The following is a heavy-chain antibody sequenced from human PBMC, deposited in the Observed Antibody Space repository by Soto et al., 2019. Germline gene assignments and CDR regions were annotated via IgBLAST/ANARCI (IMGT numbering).Heavy chain of an antibody. V-gene: IGHV4-4*02. Sequence: QVLLQESGPGLVQPSGTLSLSCAVSGGSISSSHFWGWVRQPPGKGLEWVGDISHSGSVNYNPSLKSRVTIAIDKSKHQSSLKLNSVTAADTAVYYCARSFGWYAIDYWGQGTLVIVSS. J-gene: IGHJ4*02. CDR3: ARSFGWYAIDY. D-gene: IGHD6-19*01. CDR1: GGSISSSHF. CDR2: ISHSGSV.